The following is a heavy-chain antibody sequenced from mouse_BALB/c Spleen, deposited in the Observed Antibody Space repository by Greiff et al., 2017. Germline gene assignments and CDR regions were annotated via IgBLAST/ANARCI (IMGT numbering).Heavy chain of an antibody. Sequence: VHVKQSGPELEKPGASVKISCKASGYSFTGYNMNWVKQSNGKSLEWIGNIDPYYGGTSYNQKFKGKATLTVDKSSSTAYMQLKSLTSEDSAVYYCARSYGNYGYFDVWGAGTTVTVSS. D-gene: IGHD2-10*02. V-gene: IGHV1-39*01. J-gene: IGHJ1*01. CDR3: ARSYGNYGYFDV. CDR1: GYSFTGYN. CDR2: IDPYYGGT.